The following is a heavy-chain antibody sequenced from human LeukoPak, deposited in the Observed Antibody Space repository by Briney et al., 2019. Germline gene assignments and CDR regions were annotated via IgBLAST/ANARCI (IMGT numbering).Heavy chain of an antibody. V-gene: IGHV5-51*01. CDR1: GYSFTSYW. Sequence: GESLKISCKGSGYSFTSYWIGWVRQMPGKGLEWMGIIYPVDSDTRYSPSFQGQVTISADKSISTAYLQWSSLKASDTAMYYCARLSDYDILTGYATYYFDYWGQGTLVTVSS. CDR3: ARLSDYDILTGYATYYFDY. J-gene: IGHJ4*02. D-gene: IGHD3-9*01. CDR2: IYPVDSDT.